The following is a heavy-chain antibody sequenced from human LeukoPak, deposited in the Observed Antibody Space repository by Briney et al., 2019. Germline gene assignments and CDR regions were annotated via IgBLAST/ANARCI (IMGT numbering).Heavy chain of an antibody. CDR3: ARGTYYFDS. Sequence: GGSLRLSCAALGFTSSSFEMNWVRQVPGKGLERVSYIGRGGTDLYYADSVKRRFSVSRDDAKHSLSLQMNSLRGEYMAVYYCARGTYYFDSWGQGTLVTVSS. D-gene: IGHD1-7*01. V-gene: IGHV3-48*03. CDR2: IGRGGTDL. CDR1: GFTSSSFE. J-gene: IGHJ4*02.